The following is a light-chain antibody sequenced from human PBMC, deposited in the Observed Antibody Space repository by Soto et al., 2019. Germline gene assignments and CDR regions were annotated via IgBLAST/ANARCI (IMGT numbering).Light chain of an antibody. J-gene: IGKJ4*01. CDR3: QQSRNWPLT. Sequence: EIVLTQSPATLSLSPGERATLSCRASQSVSSILAWYQQKPGQAPRLLIYDASNRATGIPVRFSSSGSGTDFTLTISSLEPEDFAVYYCQQSRNWPLTFGGGTKVEIK. CDR2: DAS. V-gene: IGKV3-11*01. CDR1: QSVSSI.